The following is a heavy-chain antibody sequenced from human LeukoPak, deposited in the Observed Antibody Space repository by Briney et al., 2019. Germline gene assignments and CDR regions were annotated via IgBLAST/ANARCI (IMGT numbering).Heavy chain of an antibody. J-gene: IGHJ4*02. CDR2: INHSGST. Sequence: TSETLSLTCAVYGGSFSGYYWSWIRQPPGKGLEWIGEINHSGSTNYTPSLKSRVTISVDTSKNQSSLQLSSVTAADTAVYYCARAPPRLTYYYDSSGYSGYYFDYWGQGTLVTVSS. CDR1: GGSFSGYY. CDR3: ARAPPRLTYYYDSSGYSGYYFDY. D-gene: IGHD3-22*01. V-gene: IGHV4-34*01.